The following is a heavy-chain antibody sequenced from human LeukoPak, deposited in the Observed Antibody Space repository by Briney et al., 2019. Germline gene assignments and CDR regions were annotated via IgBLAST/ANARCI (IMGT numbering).Heavy chain of an antibody. Sequence: GASVKVSCKASGYTFTSYDINWVRQATGQGLEWMGWMNPNSGNTGYAQKFQGRVTITRNTSISTAYMELSRLTSDDTAVYYCARASFWESPINWFAPWGQGTLVTVSS. D-gene: IGHD3-16*01. CDR2: MNPNSGNT. V-gene: IGHV1-8*03. CDR3: ARASFWESPINWFAP. J-gene: IGHJ5*02. CDR1: GYTFTSYD.